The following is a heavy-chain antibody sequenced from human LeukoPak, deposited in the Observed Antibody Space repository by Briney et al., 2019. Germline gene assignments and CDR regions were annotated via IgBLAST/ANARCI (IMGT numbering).Heavy chain of an antibody. V-gene: IGHV3-74*01. CDR3: VGVTTTTLFDR. D-gene: IGHD4-17*01. J-gene: IGHJ4*02. CDR2: INSDGSST. CDR1: GFTFSTYW. Sequence: GGSLRLSCAASGFTFSTYWMHWVRQEPGKGLVWVSRINSDGSSTIYADSVKGRFTISRDNTKNTLYLQMNSLRVEDTAVYYCVGVTTTTLFDRWGQGTLVTVSS.